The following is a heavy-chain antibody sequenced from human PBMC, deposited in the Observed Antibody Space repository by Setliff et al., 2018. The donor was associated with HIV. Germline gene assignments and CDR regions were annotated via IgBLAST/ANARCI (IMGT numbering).Heavy chain of an antibody. CDR1: SVSGGSINSGSYY. Sequence: SETLSLTCTVSVSGGSINSGSYYWTWIRQPAGRGLEWIGRIYTNGNTNYNPSFESRVSISVDRSGNQFSLRLTSVTAADTAVYYCATCRHRPSNWFDPWGQGTVVTVSS. J-gene: IGHJ5*02. V-gene: IGHV4-61*02. CDR2: IYTNGNT. CDR3: ATCRHRPSNWFDP.